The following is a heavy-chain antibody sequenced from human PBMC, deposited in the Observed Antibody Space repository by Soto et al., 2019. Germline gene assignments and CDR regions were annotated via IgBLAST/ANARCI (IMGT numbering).Heavy chain of an antibody. CDR2: IKSKTDGGTT. Sequence: GGSLRLSCAASGFTFSNAWMNWVRQAPGKGLEWVGRIKSKTDGGTTDYAAPVKGRLTISRDNSKNTLYLQMNSLRAEDTAVYYCARDSVGYCGGDCYSTWGQGTLVTVLL. D-gene: IGHD2-21*02. V-gene: IGHV3-15*07. CDR1: GFTFSNAW. CDR3: ARDSVGYCGGDCYST. J-gene: IGHJ4*02.